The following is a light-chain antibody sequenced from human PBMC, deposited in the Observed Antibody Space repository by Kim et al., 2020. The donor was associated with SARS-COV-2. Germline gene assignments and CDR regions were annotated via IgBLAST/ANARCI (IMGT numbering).Light chain of an antibody. J-gene: IGLJ1*01. V-gene: IGLV1-44*01. Sequence: GQTVPITCSGTKSNFGRNTFNWYHHPPRTAPKLLIYSGNERPSGVPARFSGSTSGTSASLAISGLQSEDEADYYCAGWDDSLNGYVFGTGTKVTVL. CDR1: KSNFGRNT. CDR3: AGWDDSLNGYV. CDR2: SGN.